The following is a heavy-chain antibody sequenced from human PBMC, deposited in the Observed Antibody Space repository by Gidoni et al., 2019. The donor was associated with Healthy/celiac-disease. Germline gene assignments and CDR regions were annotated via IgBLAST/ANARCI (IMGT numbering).Heavy chain of an antibody. Sequence: EVQLVESGGGLVQPGGSLRLSCAASGFSFSSYWRSWVRQAPGKGLEWVANIKQDGSEKYYVDSVKGRFTISRDNAKNSLYLQMNSLRAEDTAVYYCARGPYQLGAFDIWGQGTMVTVSS. V-gene: IGHV3-7*01. D-gene: IGHD2-2*01. CDR3: ARGPYQLGAFDI. CDR1: GFSFSSYW. CDR2: IKQDGSEK. J-gene: IGHJ3*02.